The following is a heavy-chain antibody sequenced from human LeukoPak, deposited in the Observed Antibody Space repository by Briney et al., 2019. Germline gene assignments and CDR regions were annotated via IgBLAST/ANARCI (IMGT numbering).Heavy chain of an antibody. CDR1: GGSISSYY. J-gene: IGHJ4*02. Sequence: SETPSLTCAVSGGSISSYYWSWIRQPPGKGLEWIGYMLYRGSTNYNPSLKSRVTISIDASKSQFSLKLTSVTGADTALYYCARQVGRGAYDAWYFDHWGPGTLVTVSS. D-gene: IGHD5-12*01. V-gene: IGHV4-59*08. CDR2: MLYRGST. CDR3: ARQVGRGAYDAWYFDH.